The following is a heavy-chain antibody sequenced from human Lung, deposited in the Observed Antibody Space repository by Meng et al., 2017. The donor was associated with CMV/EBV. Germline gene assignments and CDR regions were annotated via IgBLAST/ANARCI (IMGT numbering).Heavy chain of an antibody. J-gene: IGHJ1*01. CDR2: IPHRGSS. D-gene: IGHD3-10*01. V-gene: IGHV4-4*02. CDR3: LRRSGGSV. CDR1: GDSITNHNW. Sequence: GLLREAGPSLVKPSQTLSLTFAVSGDSITNHNWWAWVRQPPGKGLEWIGEIPHRGSSAYNPSLKSRVSMSIDKSKNQFSLKLTSVTAADTAVYHCLRRSGGSVWGQGTLVTVSS.